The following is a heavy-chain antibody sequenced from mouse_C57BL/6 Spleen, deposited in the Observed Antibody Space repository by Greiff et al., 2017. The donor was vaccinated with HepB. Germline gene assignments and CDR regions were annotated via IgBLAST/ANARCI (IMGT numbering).Heavy chain of an antibody. V-gene: IGHV2-2*01. CDR1: GFSLTSYG. CDR3: ARQVPLVYYYAMDY. CDR2: IWSGGST. J-gene: IGHJ4*01. D-gene: IGHD2-2*01. Sequence: QVQLKESGPGLVQPSQSLSITCTVSGFSLTSYGVHWVRQSPGKGLEWLGVIWSGGSTDYNAAFISRLSISKDNSKSQVFFKMNSLQADDTAIYYCARQVPLVYYYAMDYWGQGTSVTVSS.